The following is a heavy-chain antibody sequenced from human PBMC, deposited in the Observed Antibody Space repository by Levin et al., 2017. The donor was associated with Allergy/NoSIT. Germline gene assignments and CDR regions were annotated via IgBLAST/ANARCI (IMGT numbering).Heavy chain of an antibody. CDR1: GGSISSGDYY. CDR2: IQTSGRT. D-gene: IGHD6-19*01. J-gene: IGHJ4*02. Sequence: PSETLSLTCTVSGGSISSGDYYWSWFRQPAGKGLEWIGRIQTSGRTDYNPSLKSRATISVDTSKNHFSLNLNSVTAADTAIYYCARDAGSGWYGYQWDYWGQGTLVTVSS. CDR3: ARDAGSGWYGYQWDY. V-gene: IGHV4-61*02.